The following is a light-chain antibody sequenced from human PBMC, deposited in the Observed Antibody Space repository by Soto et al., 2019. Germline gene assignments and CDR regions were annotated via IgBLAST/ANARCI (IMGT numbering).Light chain of an antibody. CDR2: GAS. J-gene: IGKJ2*01. V-gene: IGKV3-15*01. CDR1: QSVSSN. Sequence: EIVMTQSPATLSVSPGERATLSCRASQSVSSNLAWYQQKPGQAPRHLIYGASTRATGIPASFRCSGSGTEFTLTISSLQSEDFAVDYCQQYNNWPPMYTFGQGTKLEIK. CDR3: QQYNNWPPMYT.